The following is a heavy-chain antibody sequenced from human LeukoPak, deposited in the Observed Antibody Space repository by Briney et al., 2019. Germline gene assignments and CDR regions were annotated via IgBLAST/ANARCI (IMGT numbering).Heavy chain of an antibody. CDR1: GFTFSSYG. V-gene: IGHV3-33*06. CDR3: AKEQEELGNSSGYYFFDY. J-gene: IGHJ4*02. CDR2: IWYDGSNK. Sequence: PGGSLRLSCAASGFTFSSYGMHWVRQAPGKGLEWVAVIWYDGSNKYYADSVKGRFTISRDNSKNTLYLQMSSLRAEDTAVYYCAKEQEELGNSSGYYFFDYWGQGTLVTVSS. D-gene: IGHD3-22*01.